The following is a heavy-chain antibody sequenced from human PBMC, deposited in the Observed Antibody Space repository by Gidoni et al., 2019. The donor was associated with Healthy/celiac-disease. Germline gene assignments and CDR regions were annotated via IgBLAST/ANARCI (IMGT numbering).Heavy chain of an antibody. J-gene: IGHJ4*02. Sequence: EVQLLESGGGLVQPGGSLRLSCAASGFTFSNYAMSWVRQAPGKGLEWVSAISGSGGSTYYADSVKGRFTISRDNSKNTLYLQMNSLRAEDTAVYYCAKYREDYDILTGDYFDYWGQGTLVTVSS. CDR3: AKYREDYDILTGDYFDY. V-gene: IGHV3-23*01. CDR2: ISGSGGST. CDR1: GFTFSNYA. D-gene: IGHD3-9*01.